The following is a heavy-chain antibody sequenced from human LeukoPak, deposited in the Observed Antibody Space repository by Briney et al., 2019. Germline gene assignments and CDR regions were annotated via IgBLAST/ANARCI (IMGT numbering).Heavy chain of an antibody. CDR3: ARDGGWSGYQKD. CDR2: INPNSGGT. D-gene: IGHD3-3*01. Sequence: ASVKVSCKASGYTFTGYYMHWVRQAPGQGLEWMGWINPNSGGTNYAQKFQGRVTMTRDTSISTAYMELSRLGSDDTAVYYCARDGGWSGYQKDWGQGTLVTVSS. CDR1: GYTFTGYY. J-gene: IGHJ4*02. V-gene: IGHV1-2*02.